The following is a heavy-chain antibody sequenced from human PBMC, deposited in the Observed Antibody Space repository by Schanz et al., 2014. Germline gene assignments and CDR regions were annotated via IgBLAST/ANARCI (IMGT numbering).Heavy chain of an antibody. V-gene: IGHV4-4*07. CDR3: ARRSYAVGTSYFQH. D-gene: IGHD6-13*01. CDR1: GGSISSEY. Sequence: QVQLQESGPALVKPSETLSLTCTVSGGSISSEYWSWIRQPAGKGLEWIGRIYNSGKTNYNPSLESRVSMSVDTSKKQLSLKLRSVSAADTAVYYCARRSYAVGTSYFQHWGQGTLVTVSS. CDR2: IYNSGKT. J-gene: IGHJ1*01.